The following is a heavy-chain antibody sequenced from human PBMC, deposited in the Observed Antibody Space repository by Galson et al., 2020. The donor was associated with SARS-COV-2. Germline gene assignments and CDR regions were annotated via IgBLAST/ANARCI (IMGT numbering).Heavy chain of an antibody. D-gene: IGHD6-6*01. CDR1: GASVNSDY. V-gene: IGHV4-59*08. J-gene: IGHJ4*02. CDR2: FHYDGST. Sequence: SQTLSLTCSVSGASVNSDYWSWIRQPPGKRLEWIGFFHYDGSTNYNPSLKSRVTISFDTSKNQFSLDLTSVTAADTAVYYCARYTTSSVAFYSWGQGTLVTVSS. CDR3: ARYTTSSVAFYS.